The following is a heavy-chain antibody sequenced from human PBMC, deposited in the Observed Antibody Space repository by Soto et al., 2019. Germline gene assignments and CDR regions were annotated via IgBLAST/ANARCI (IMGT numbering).Heavy chain of an antibody. CDR2: ISGSGGRT. J-gene: IGHJ4*02. V-gene: IGHV3-23*01. CDR3: AKGYRDIVVVGSATPVLY. D-gene: IGHD2-15*01. CDR1: GFTFSSYA. Sequence: PGGSLRLSCTASGFTFSSYAMSWVRQAPGKGLEWVSTISGSGGRTYYADSVKGRFTISRDNSKNTLYLQMNGLRAEDTAVYYCAKGYRDIVVVGSATPVLYWGQGPPVTVSS.